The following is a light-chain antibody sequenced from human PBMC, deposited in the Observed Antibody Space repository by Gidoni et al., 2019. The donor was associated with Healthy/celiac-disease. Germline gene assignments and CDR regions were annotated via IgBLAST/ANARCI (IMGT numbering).Light chain of an antibody. CDR3: QQYGSSPPYT. V-gene: IGKV3-20*01. Sequence: EIVLTQSPGTLSLSPVERATRSCRASQSVSSSYLAWYQQKPGQAPRLLIYGASSRATGIPDRFSGSGSGTDFTLTISRLEPEDFAVYYCQQYGSSPPYTFGQGTKLEIK. CDR2: GAS. J-gene: IGKJ2*01. CDR1: QSVSSSY.